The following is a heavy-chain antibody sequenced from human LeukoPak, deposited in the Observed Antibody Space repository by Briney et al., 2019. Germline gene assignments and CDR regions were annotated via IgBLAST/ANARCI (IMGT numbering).Heavy chain of an antibody. V-gene: IGHV4-4*07. J-gene: IGHJ6*02. CDR3: ARERVYYYYGMDV. Sequence: PSETLSLTCAVYGGSFSGYYWSWIRQPAGKGLEWIGRIYTSGSTNYNPSLKSRVTMSVDTSKNQFSLKLSSVTAADTAVYYCARERVYYYYGMDVWAKGPRSPSP. CDR2: IYTSGST. CDR1: GGSFSGYY.